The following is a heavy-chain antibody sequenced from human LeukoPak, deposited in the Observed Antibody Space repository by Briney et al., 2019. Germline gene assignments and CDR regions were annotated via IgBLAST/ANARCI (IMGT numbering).Heavy chain of an antibody. V-gene: IGHV4-59*01. Sequence: SETLSLTCTVSGGSMSGYYWSWIRQPPGKGLEGIGYIYYNGNTNYSPSLKTPVTISIDTSKNQLSLKLSSVTAADTAVYYCARDSTSWKNWFDPWGQGILVTVSS. CDR1: GGSMSGYY. D-gene: IGHD2-2*01. J-gene: IGHJ5*02. CDR3: ARDSTSWKNWFDP. CDR2: IYYNGNT.